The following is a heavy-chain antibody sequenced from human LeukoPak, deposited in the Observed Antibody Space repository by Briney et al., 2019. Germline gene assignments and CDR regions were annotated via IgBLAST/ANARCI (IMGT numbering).Heavy chain of an antibody. Sequence: SETLSLTCAVYGGSFSGYYWSWIRRPPGKGLEWIGEINHSGSTNYNPSLKSRVTISVDTSKNQFSLKLSSVTAADTAVYYCARDGGGLLFDPWGQGTLVTVSS. CDR2: INHSGST. D-gene: IGHD2-21*02. V-gene: IGHV4-34*01. CDR1: GGSFSGYY. J-gene: IGHJ5*02. CDR3: ARDGGGLLFDP.